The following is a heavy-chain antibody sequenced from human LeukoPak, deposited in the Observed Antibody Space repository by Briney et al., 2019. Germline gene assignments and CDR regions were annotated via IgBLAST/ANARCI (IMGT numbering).Heavy chain of an antibody. CDR3: AKDIGYYYDSSGYYDY. CDR2: ISWNSGSI. CDR1: GFTFDDYA. J-gene: IGHJ4*02. D-gene: IGHD3-22*01. V-gene: IGHV3-9*03. Sequence: GRSLRLSCAASGFTFDDYAMHWVRQAPGKGLEWVSGISWNSGSIGYADSVKGRFTISRDNAKNPLYLQMNSLRAEDMALYYCAKDIGYYYDSSGYYDYWGQGTLVTVSS.